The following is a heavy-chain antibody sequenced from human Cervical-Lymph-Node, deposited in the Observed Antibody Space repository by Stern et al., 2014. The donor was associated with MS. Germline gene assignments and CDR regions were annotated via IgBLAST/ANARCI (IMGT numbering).Heavy chain of an antibody. CDR2: FYYSGIT. CDR1: GGSISGHY. J-gene: IGHJ2*01. V-gene: IGHV4-59*11. Sequence: QVQLQESGPGRVKPSEILSLTCSVSGGSISGHYWTWIRQPPGKGLVWIGLFYYSGITNYTPSLKSRVSMSVDMSKNQFYLQFTSATPADTAFYHGATGYNFTTHWFLDLWGRGTLVTVSS. D-gene: IGHD5-18*01. CDR3: ATGYNFTTHWFLDL.